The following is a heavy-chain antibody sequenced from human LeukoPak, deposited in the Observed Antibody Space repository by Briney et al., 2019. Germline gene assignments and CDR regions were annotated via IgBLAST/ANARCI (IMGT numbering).Heavy chain of an antibody. Sequence: SVKVSCKASGGTFISYAISWVRQAPGQGLEWMGGIIPIFGTANYAQKFQGRVTITADESTSTAYMELSSLRSEDTAVYYCARVRVPMGRPRLWYFDYWGQGTLVTVSS. D-gene: IGHD1-1*01. CDR3: ARVRVPMGRPRLWYFDY. J-gene: IGHJ4*02. V-gene: IGHV1-69*13. CDR1: GGTFISYA. CDR2: IIPIFGTA.